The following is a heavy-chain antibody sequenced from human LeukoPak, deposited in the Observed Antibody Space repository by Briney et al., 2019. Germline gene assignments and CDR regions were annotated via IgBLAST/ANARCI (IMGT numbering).Heavy chain of an antibody. D-gene: IGHD1-26*01. Sequence: PGRSLRLSCAASGFTFSSYAMHWVRQAPGKGLEWVAVISYDGSNKYYADSVKGRFTISRDNSKNTLYLQMNSLRAEDTVVYYCARDGIVGSYYFDYWGQGTLVTVSS. J-gene: IGHJ4*02. CDR3: ARDGIVGSYYFDY. V-gene: IGHV3-30-3*01. CDR1: GFTFSSYA. CDR2: ISYDGSNK.